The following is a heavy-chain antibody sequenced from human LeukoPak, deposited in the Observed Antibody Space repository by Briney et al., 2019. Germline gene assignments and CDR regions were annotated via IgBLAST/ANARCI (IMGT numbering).Heavy chain of an antibody. D-gene: IGHD2-21*02. CDR2: INTDGSST. J-gene: IGHJ4*02. CDR3: ARTMAYCGGDCASGFDY. CDR1: GFTFSSYW. V-gene: IGHV3-74*01. Sequence: GGSLRLSCAASGFTFSSYWMHWVRQAPGKGLVWVSRINTDGSSTSYADSVKGRFTISRDNAKNTLYLQKNSLRAEDTAVYYCARTMAYCGGDCASGFDYWGQGTLVTVSS.